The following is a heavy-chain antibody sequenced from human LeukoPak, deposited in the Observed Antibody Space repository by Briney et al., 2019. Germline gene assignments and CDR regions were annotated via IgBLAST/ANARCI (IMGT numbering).Heavy chain of an antibody. CDR2: IYHSGST. J-gene: IGHJ4*02. Sequence: SETLSLTCAVYGGSFSSYYWSWIRQPPGKGLEWIGEIYHSGSTNYNPSLKSRVTISVDKSKNQFSLKLSSVTAADTAVYYCARVGVDYYDSSGYYCVYWGQGTLVTVSS. D-gene: IGHD3-22*01. CDR1: GGSFSSYY. CDR3: ARVGVDYYDSSGYYCVY. V-gene: IGHV4-34*01.